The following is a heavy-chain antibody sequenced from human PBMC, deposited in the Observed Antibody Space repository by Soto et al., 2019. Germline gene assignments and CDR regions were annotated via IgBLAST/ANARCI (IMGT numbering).Heavy chain of an antibody. CDR2: INAGNGDT. CDR3: ARGIWSARFQAYYMDV. J-gene: IGHJ6*03. Sequence: ASVKVSCKASGYIVTNYAIQWVRQAPGRRLEWMGWINAGNGDTRYSQKFQDRVTITWDTSSSTASMDLSSLKSEDTAVYYCARGIWSARFQAYYMDVWGTGTTVTVSS. D-gene: IGHD3-3*01. CDR1: GYIVTNYA. V-gene: IGHV1-3*01.